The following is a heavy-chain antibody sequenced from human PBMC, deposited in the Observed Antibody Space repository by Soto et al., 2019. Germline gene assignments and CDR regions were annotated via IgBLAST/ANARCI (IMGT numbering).Heavy chain of an antibody. D-gene: IGHD3-22*01. V-gene: IGHV4-59*01. CDR2: IYYSGST. J-gene: IGHJ6*02. CDR1: GGSISSYY. CDR3: AREGYSSGYYYSYGMDV. Sequence: PSETLSLTCTVSGGSISSYYWGWIRQPPGKGLEWIGYIYYSGSTNYNPSLKSRVTISVDTSKNQFSLKLSSVTAADTAVYYCAREGYSSGYYYSYGMDVWGQGTMVSLSS.